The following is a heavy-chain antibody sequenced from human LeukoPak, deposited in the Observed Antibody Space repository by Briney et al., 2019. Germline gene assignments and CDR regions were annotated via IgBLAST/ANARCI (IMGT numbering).Heavy chain of an antibody. J-gene: IGHJ4*02. CDR2: ISGNGGST. Sequence: GGSLRLSCAASGFTFSSYAMSWVRQAPGKGLEWVSSISGNGGSTYYAVSVKGRFTISRDKSKNTLYLQMNSLRVEDTAVYYCAKDGLRYYYDSSGFYPGDCWGQGTLVTVSS. V-gene: IGHV3-23*01. CDR3: AKDGLRYYYDSSGFYPGDC. D-gene: IGHD3-22*01. CDR1: GFTFSSYA.